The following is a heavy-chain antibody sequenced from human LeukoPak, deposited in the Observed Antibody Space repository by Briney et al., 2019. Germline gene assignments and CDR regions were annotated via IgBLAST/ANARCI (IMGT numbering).Heavy chain of an antibody. CDR2: VYYNGLT. D-gene: IGHD4-17*01. V-gene: IGHV4-59*11. Sequence: KPSETLSLTCTVSGASISPHYWTWIRQAPGRGLEWIGYVYYNGLTSYNASLRSRLILSVDTARNQVSLKLTSVTAADTAVYYCTRERSTVTFDCWGQGTLVTVSS. J-gene: IGHJ4*02. CDR3: TRERSTVTFDC. CDR1: GASISPHY.